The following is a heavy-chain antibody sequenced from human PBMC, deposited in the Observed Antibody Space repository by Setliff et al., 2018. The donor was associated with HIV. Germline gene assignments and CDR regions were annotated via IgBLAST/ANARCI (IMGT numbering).Heavy chain of an antibody. Sequence: SETLSLTCAVSGYSITSGYSWGWIRQSPGKGLEWIGNAYHSGSTYYNPSLKSRVTISIDRSKNQFSLKLSPVTAADTAVYYCARSTYYYGSGKGSGWFDPWGQGTLVTVSS. CDR2: AYHSGST. J-gene: IGHJ5*02. CDR3: ARSTYYYGSGKGSGWFDP. CDR1: GYSITSGYS. V-gene: IGHV4-38-2*01. D-gene: IGHD3-10*01.